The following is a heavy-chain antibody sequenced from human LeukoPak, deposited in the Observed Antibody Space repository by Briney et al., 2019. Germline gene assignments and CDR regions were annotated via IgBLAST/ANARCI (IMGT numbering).Heavy chain of an antibody. V-gene: IGHV6-1*01. Sequence: KASQTLSLTCAISGDSVSSNSAAWNWIRQSPSRGLEWLGRTYYRSKWYNDYAVSVKSRITINPDTSKNQFSLQLNSVTPEDTAVYYCARGGGSSWTYYYYGMDVWGQGTTVTVSS. CDR1: GDSVSSNSAA. CDR2: TYYRSKWYN. D-gene: IGHD6-13*01. CDR3: ARGGGSSWTYYYYGMDV. J-gene: IGHJ6*02.